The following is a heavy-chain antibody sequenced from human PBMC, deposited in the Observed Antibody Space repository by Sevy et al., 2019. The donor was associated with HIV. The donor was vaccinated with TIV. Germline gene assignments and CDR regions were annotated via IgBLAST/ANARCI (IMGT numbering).Heavy chain of an antibody. CDR3: ARDLLVGSTYVFDI. Sequence: GGSLRLSCAASGFTFSNYNMNWVRQAPGEGLKWVSSISSSSADIYYTDSVKGRFTVSRDNSRKSLFLQMNGLSAEDTALYYCARDLLVGSTYVFDIWGPGTMVTVSS. CDR2: ISSSSADI. D-gene: IGHD1-26*01. CDR1: GFTFSNYN. V-gene: IGHV3-21*01. J-gene: IGHJ3*02.